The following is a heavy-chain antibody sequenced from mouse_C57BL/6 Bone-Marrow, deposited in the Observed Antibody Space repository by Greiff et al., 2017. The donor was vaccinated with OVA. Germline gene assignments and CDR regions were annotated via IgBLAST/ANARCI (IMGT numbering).Heavy chain of an antibody. V-gene: IGHV5-17*01. Sequence: EVKLVESGGCLVKPGGSLKLSCAASGFTFRDYGMHWVRQAPEKGLEWVAYISSGSSTIYYADTVKGRFTISRDNAKNTLFLQMTSLRSEDTAMYYCARDYDGYSAWFAYWGQGTLVTVSA. CDR1: GFTFRDYG. CDR2: ISSGSSTI. D-gene: IGHD2-3*01. CDR3: ARDYDGYSAWFAY. J-gene: IGHJ3*01.